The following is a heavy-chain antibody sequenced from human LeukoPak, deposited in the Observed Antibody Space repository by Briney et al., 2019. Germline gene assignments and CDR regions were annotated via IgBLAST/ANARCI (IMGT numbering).Heavy chain of an antibody. V-gene: IGHV3-30*18. CDR1: GFTFSSYG. D-gene: IGHD3-22*01. CDR2: ISFDATNK. J-gene: IGHJ4*02. Sequence: GGSLRLSCAASGFTFSSYGMHGVRQAPGKGVEGVAVISFDATNKYYVDSVKGRFNISRDNYKHTLYLQMNSLRAEDTAVYYCAKDSSADDSSGYSYYFDYWGQGTLVTVSS. CDR3: AKDSSADDSSGYSYYFDY.